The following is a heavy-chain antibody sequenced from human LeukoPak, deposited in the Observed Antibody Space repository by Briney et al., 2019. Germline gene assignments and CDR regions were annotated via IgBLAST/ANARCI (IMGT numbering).Heavy chain of an antibody. CDR3: ARDSLGYCSSTSCPDY. D-gene: IGHD2-2*01. CDR2: IYYSGST. V-gene: IGHV4-39*07. CDR1: GGSISSSSYY. J-gene: IGHJ4*02. Sequence: PSETLFLTCTVSGGSISSSSYYWGWIRQPPGKGLEWIGSIYYSGSTYYNPSLKSRVTISVDTSKNQFSLKLSSVTAADTAVYYCARDSLGYCSSTSCPDYWGQGTLVTVSS.